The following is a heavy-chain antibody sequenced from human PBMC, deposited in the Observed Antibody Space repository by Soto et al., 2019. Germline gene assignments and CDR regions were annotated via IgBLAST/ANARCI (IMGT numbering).Heavy chain of an antibody. CDR1: GFTVSSNY. V-gene: IGHV3-66*01. CDR2: IYNDGST. Sequence: GGSMRLSCAASGFTVSSNYMSWVRQAPGKGLEWLSVIYNDGSTYYADSVKGRFTISRDNFKNTLYLQMNSLRAEDTAVYYCASLSSPEGPPSWGRGTLVTVSS. CDR3: ASLSSPEGPPS. J-gene: IGHJ5*02.